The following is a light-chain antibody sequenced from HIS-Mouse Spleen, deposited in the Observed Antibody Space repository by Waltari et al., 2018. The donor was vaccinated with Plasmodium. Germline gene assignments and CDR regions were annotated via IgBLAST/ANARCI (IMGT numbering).Light chain of an antibody. CDR2: GAS. CDR1: QSVSSSN. V-gene: IGKV3-20*01. CDR3: QQYGSSPYT. J-gene: IGKJ2*01. Sequence: IVLTQSPGTLSLSPGESATLSCRASQSVSSSNLAGYQQKPGPAPRLHIYGASSSATGIPDRFSGSGSGTDVTLTISRLEHEDVAVYYCQQYGSSPYTFGQGTKLEIK.